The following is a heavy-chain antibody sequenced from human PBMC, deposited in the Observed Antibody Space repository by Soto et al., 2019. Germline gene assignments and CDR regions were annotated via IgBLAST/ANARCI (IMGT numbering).Heavy chain of an antibody. CDR3: ARDFDCGGDCYQYYFDY. CDR2: ISSSSSYI. Sequence: GGSLRLSCAASGFTFSSYSMNWVRQAPGKGLEWVSSISSSSSYIYYADSVKGRFTISRDNAKNSLYLQMNSLRAEDTAVYYCARDFDCGGDCYQYYFDYWGQGTLVTVSS. CDR1: GFTFSSYS. V-gene: IGHV3-21*01. J-gene: IGHJ4*02. D-gene: IGHD2-21*02.